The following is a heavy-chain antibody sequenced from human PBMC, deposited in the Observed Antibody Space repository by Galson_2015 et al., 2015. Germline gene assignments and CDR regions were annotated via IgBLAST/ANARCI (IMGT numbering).Heavy chain of an antibody. J-gene: IGHJ4*02. V-gene: IGHV3-30*01. D-gene: IGHD6-19*01. Sequence: SLRLSCAASGFTFSSYAMHWVRQAPGKGLEWVAVISYDGSNKYYADSVKGRFTISRDNSKNTLYLQMNSLRAEDTAVYYCARDPRPFTYSSGWYGGYFDYWGQGTLVTVSS. CDR1: GFTFSSYA. CDR3: ARDPRPFTYSSGWYGGYFDY. CDR2: ISYDGSNK.